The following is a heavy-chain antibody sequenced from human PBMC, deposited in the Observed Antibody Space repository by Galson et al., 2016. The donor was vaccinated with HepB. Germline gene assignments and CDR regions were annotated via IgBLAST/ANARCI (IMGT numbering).Heavy chain of an antibody. D-gene: IGHD1-1*01. Sequence: SETLSLTCTVSDASISSHYWPWIRQAPGKGLEWIGYIYDGGYTTYNPSLKSRVSMSVDTSKNQVFLNVKSVTAPDTATYYCARAKWNENWFDPWGQGTLVTVSS. V-gene: IGHV4-59*11. CDR3: ARAKWNENWFDP. CDR2: IYDGGYT. J-gene: IGHJ5*02. CDR1: DASISSHY.